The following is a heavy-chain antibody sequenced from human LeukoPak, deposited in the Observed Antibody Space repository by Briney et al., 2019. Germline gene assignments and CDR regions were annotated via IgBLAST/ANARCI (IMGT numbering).Heavy chain of an antibody. Sequence: GGSLTLSCAASGFTFSSYAMSWVRQAPGKGLEWVSYISSSSTIYYADSVKGRFTISRDNAKNSLYLQMNSLRAEDTAVYYCARVGWFREGGVDYWGQGTLVTVSS. CDR1: GFTFSSYA. CDR2: ISSSSTI. D-gene: IGHD3-10*01. CDR3: ARVGWFREGGVDY. J-gene: IGHJ4*02. V-gene: IGHV3-48*01.